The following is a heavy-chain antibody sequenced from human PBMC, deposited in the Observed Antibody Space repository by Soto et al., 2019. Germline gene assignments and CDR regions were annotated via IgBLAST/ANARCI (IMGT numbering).Heavy chain of an antibody. V-gene: IGHV4-31*03. CDR2: IYHSGST. J-gene: IGHJ4*02. CDR1: GGSISSGGYY. Sequence: SQTLSRTCTVSGGSISSGGYYWSWIRQHPGKGLEWIGYIYHSGSTNYNPSLKSRVTISVDKSKNQFSLKLSTVTAADTAVYYCARVAVAGTRVDYWGQRTLVTVSS. D-gene: IGHD6-19*01. CDR3: ARVAVAGTRVDY.